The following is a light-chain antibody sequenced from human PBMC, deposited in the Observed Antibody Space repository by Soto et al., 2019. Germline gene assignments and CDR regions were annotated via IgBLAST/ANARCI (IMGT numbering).Light chain of an antibody. V-gene: IGKV1-39*01. J-gene: IGKJ1*01. CDR2: AAS. CDR1: QSISTS. Sequence: DIQMTQSPSSLSTSVGDRVTIACRASQSISTSLNWYQQKPGKAPKLLISAASSLQIGVPSRFSGSGSGTDFTLTSASLQPEDFATYYCQQGYTAPPTFGQGTRVEIK. CDR3: QQGYTAPPT.